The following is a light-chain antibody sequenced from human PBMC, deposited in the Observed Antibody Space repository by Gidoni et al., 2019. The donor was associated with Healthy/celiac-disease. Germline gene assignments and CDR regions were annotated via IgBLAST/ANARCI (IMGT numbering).Light chain of an antibody. V-gene: IGLV3-1*01. CDR2: QDS. CDR3: QAWDSSTVV. CDR1: NLGDKF. J-gene: IGLJ2*01. Sequence: SYERTHPPTVSVSPGQTASITCSGDNLGDKFACWYQQKPGQSPVLVIYQDSKRPSGTPERFSGSNSGNTATLTISGTQAMDEADYYCQAWDSSTVVFGGGTKLTVL.